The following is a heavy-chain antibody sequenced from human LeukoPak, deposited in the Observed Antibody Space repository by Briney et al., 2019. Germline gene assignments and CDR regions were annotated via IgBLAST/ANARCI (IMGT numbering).Heavy chain of an antibody. J-gene: IGHJ4*02. Sequence: GGSLRLSCAASGFTFSSYTMYWVRQAPGKGLEYVSAISSNGGSTYNANSVKGRFTISRDNSKNTLYLQMGSLRGEDMAVYYCAREVNWRFDYWGQGTLVTVSS. V-gene: IGHV3-64*01. CDR1: GFTFSSYT. CDR2: ISSNGGST. CDR3: AREVNWRFDY. D-gene: IGHD1-1*01.